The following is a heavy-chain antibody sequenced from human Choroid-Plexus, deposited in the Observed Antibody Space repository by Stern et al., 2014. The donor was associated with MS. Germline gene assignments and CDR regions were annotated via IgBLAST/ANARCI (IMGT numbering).Heavy chain of an antibody. Sequence: QVQLVQSGGGVVQPGRPLRLSCVASGFTFGSCAMHWVRQAPGKGLVWVAGVSYDGSNKYYADSVKGRFAISRDNSQNTLYMQMSSLRPEDMAVYYCAKDRQYLTYFFDHWGQGSLVTVSS. CDR2: VSYDGSNK. V-gene: IGHV3-30*18. J-gene: IGHJ5*02. D-gene: IGHD2/OR15-2a*01. CDR1: GFTFGSCA. CDR3: AKDRQYLTYFFDH.